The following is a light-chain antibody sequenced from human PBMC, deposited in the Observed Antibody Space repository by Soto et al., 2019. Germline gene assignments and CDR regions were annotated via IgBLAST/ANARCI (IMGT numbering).Light chain of an antibody. J-gene: IGLJ1*01. V-gene: IGLV2-14*01. CDR3: LSYTTSSSSV. CDR1: SSDVGAYNR. Sequence: TEPGSGAGPPGRSITISCTGTSSDVGAYNRVSWYQQRSGKAPKLMVYEVTNRPSGVSNRFSGSKSANTASLTISGLQAEDEADYYCLSYTTSSSSVFGTGTKVTVL. CDR2: EVT.